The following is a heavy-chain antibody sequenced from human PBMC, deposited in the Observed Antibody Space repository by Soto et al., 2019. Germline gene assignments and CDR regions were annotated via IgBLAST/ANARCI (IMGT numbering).Heavy chain of an antibody. J-gene: IGHJ4*02. Sequence: PGGSLRLSCAASGFTFGNVWMSWVRQAPGKGLEWVGRVKSKSDGATTDYAAPVKGRFTVSRDDSQNTLSLQMDSLKIEDTAVYFCTTAAGGMWGADYWGQGTPVTVSS. D-gene: IGHD1-26*01. CDR1: GFTFGNVW. V-gene: IGHV3-15*01. CDR2: VKSKSDGATT. CDR3: TTAAGGMWGADY.